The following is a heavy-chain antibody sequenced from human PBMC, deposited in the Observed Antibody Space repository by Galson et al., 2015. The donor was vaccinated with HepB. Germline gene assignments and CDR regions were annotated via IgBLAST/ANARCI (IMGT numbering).Heavy chain of an antibody. CDR2: ISGYDVNV. CDR1: GYTFSRFS. D-gene: IGHD5-24*01. Sequence: SCKASGYTFSRFSISWLRQAPGQGLEWMGWISGYDVNVRYAQKFQGRLTMTIDTSTSTAHLDLRSLRSDDSAVYYCARGGLATIGGPTFDYWGQGTLVTVSS. V-gene: IGHV1-18*01. CDR3: ARGGLATIGGPTFDY. J-gene: IGHJ4*02.